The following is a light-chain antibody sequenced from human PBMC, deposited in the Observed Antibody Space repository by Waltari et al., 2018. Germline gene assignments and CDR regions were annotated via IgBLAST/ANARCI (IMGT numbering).Light chain of an antibody. CDR3: SSYTSSSVYV. V-gene: IGLV2-14*03. CDR1: SSDVGGYNH. CDR2: DVT. J-gene: IGLJ1*01. Sequence: QSALTQPASVSGSPGQSITISCTGTSSDVGGYNHASWYQQIPGKAPKLMIFDVTNRPSGVSNRFSGSKSGNTASLTISGLQAEDEADYYCSSYTSSSVYVFGTGTKVTVL.